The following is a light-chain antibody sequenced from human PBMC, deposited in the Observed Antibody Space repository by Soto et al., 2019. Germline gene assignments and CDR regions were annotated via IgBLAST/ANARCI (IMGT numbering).Light chain of an antibody. J-gene: IGKJ4*01. Sequence: DIQMTQSPSSLSASVGDRVTITCRASQSISSFLNWYQQIPGKAPKLLIFAASSLESGVPSRFSGSGSGTDFTLTISSLQPEDFATYYCQQSHSFPLTFGGGTKVEIK. V-gene: IGKV1-39*01. CDR3: QQSHSFPLT. CDR2: AAS. CDR1: QSISSF.